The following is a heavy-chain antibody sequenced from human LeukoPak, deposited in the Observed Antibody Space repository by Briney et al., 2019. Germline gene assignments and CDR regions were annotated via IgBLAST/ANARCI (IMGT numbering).Heavy chain of an antibody. CDR1: GFTFSSYA. Sequence: PGGSLRLSCAASGFTFSSYAMSWVRQAPGKGLEWVSAISGSGGSTYYADSVKGRFTISRDNSKNTLYLQMNSLRAEDTAVYYCARDQDYYDSSGYYGLSYYFDYWGQGTLVTVSS. J-gene: IGHJ4*02. CDR2: ISGSGGST. CDR3: ARDQDYYDSSGYYGLSYYFDY. D-gene: IGHD3-22*01. V-gene: IGHV3-23*01.